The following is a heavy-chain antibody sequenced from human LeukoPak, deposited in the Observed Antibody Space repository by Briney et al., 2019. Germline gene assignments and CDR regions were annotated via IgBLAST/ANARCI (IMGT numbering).Heavy chain of an antibody. Sequence: PSQTLSLTCTVSGDSISSGDYYWSWIRQPAGKGLEWIGRISSSGSTNYNPSLKSRVTMSVDTSKNQFSLKLSSVTAADTAVYYCARDPGGSGSYDVWGKGTTVTISS. V-gene: IGHV4-61*02. D-gene: IGHD3-10*01. CDR3: ARDPGGSGSYDV. CDR2: ISSSGST. J-gene: IGHJ6*04. CDR1: GDSISSGDYY.